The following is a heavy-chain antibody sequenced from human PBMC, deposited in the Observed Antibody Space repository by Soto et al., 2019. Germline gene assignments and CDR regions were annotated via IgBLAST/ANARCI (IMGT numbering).Heavy chain of an antibody. CDR2: IYYSGTT. CDR1: GYSISSSHW. D-gene: IGHD6-19*01. V-gene: IGHV4-28*01. J-gene: IGHJ3*01. CDR3: ARKIAVSGHDAFDV. Sequence: QVQLQESGPGLVKPSDTLSLTCAVSGYSISSSHWWVWIRQPPGKGLEWIGYIYYSGTTYYNPSLMSRVTMSVDTSNNQISLRLSSVTAVDTAVYYCARKIAVSGHDAFDVWGQGTMVIVSS.